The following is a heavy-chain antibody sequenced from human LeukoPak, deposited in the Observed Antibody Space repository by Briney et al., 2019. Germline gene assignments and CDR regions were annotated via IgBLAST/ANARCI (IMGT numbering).Heavy chain of an antibody. CDR2: VSGNGEST. V-gene: IGHV3-23*01. D-gene: IGHD3-10*02. J-gene: IGHJ6*04. CDR1: GITFRNYA. Sequence: GGSLRLSCAASGITFRNYAMSWVRQAPGKGLEWVSTVSGNGESTFYADSVKGRFTISRANSKNTLYLQMNSLRAEDTAVYYCAELGITMIGGVWGKGTTVTISS. CDR3: AELGITMIGGV.